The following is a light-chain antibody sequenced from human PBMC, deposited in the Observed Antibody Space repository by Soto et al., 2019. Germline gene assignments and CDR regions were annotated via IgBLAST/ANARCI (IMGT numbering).Light chain of an antibody. V-gene: IGLV2-14*01. J-gene: IGLJ1*01. CDR1: STDVGGYNY. CDR2: EVS. Sequence: QSALAQPSSVSGSPGQSITISCTGTSTDVGGYNYVSWYQHHPGKGPKLIIYEVSNRPSGVSDRFSGSKSGNKASLIISNLEADDESDYYRGSYTRTDTPFVFGTGTKGTAL. CDR3: GSYTRTDTPFV.